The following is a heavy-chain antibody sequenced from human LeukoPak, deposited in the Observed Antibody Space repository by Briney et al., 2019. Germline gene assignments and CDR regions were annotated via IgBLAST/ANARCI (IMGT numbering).Heavy chain of an antibody. J-gene: IGHJ4*02. CDR2: ISNTGTTI. Sequence: GGSLRLSCAASGFTFSSYEMNWVRQAPGRGLEWVSYISNTGTTIYYADSVKGRFTISRDNAKNSLYLQMNSLRAEDTAAYYCARGGAADYWGQGTLVTVSS. CDR3: ARGGAADY. CDR1: GFTFSSYE. D-gene: IGHD1-26*01. V-gene: IGHV3-48*03.